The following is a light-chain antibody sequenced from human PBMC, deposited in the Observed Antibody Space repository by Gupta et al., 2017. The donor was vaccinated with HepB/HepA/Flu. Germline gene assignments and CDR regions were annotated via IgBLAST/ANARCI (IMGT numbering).Light chain of an antibody. CDR1: QGITNY. CDR3: QKFNSAPLT. CDR2: SAS. Sequence: DIQMTQSPSSLSASVGDRVTITCRANQGITNYLAWYQQKPGKAPKLLIYSASTLQSGVPSRFSGSESGTDFTLTITSMKPEDVATYYCQKFNSAPLTLGGGTKVEIK. J-gene: IGKJ4*01. V-gene: IGKV1-27*01.